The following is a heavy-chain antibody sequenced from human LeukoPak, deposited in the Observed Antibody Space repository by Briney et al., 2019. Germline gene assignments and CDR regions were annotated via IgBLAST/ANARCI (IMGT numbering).Heavy chain of an antibody. CDR3: ATYYYDSDYSGPFDN. J-gene: IGHJ4*02. Sequence: GGSLRLSCEASGFTFSKAYMNWVRQAPGKGLEWVARIRNNAGNRTTDYAAPVKGRFTSSRDDSKNTMYLQMNSLKIEDTALYYCATYYYDSDYSGPFDNWGQGTLVTVSS. D-gene: IGHD3-22*01. CDR1: GFTFSKAY. CDR2: IRNNAGNRTT. V-gene: IGHV3-15*01.